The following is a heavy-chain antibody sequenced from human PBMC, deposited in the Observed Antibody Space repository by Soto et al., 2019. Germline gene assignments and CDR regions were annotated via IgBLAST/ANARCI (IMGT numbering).Heavy chain of an antibody. Sequence: GGSLRLSCAASGFTFSSYAMTWGGQAPGKGLEWVSGVSGTGGSAYYADSVKGRFTISRDKSTNTLYLHMNSLRAEDTAVYYCARGSAYSDYDLEYWGQGTLVTVSS. CDR3: ARGSAYSDYDLEY. D-gene: IGHD4-17*01. J-gene: IGHJ4*02. V-gene: IGHV3-23*01. CDR2: VSGTGGSA. CDR1: GFTFSSYA.